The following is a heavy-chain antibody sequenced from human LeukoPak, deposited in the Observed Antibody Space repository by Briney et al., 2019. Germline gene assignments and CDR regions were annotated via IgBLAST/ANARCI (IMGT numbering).Heavy chain of an antibody. J-gene: IGHJ4*02. V-gene: IGHV4-39*01. CDR3: ARRGSGYYEGDWGYYFDY. CDR1: GGSISSSSYY. D-gene: IGHD3-22*01. CDR2: IYYSGST. Sequence: SETLSLTCTVSGGSISSSSYYWGWIRQPPGKGLEWIGSIYYSGSTYYNPSLKGRVTISVDTSKNQFSLKLSSVTAADTAVYYCARRGSGYYEGDWGYYFDYWGQGTLVTVSS.